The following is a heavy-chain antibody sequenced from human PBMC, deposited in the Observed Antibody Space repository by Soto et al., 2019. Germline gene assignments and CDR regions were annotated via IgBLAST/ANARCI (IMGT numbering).Heavy chain of an antibody. CDR1: GFTFSMYW. D-gene: IGHD3-10*01. V-gene: IGHV3-74*01. CDR3: TRGSRPSSVGTGAF. CDR2: ISDDGSRA. J-gene: IGHJ4*02. Sequence: PGGSLRLSCTASGFTFSMYWMHWVRQVPGKGPEWVSRISDDGSRADYADSVKGRFTISRDNAKNTLYLEMHVLRADDTAVYYCTRGSRPSSVGTGAFWGQGTPVTVSS.